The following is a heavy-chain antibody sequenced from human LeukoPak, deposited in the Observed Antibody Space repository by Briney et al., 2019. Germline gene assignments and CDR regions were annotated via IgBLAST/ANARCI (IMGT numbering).Heavy chain of an antibody. D-gene: IGHD5-24*01. CDR1: RYCFRSYW. J-gene: IGHJ4*02. V-gene: IGHV3-74*01. CDR3: VRQVWGARDGFFEY. Sequence: GGSLRLSCAASRYCFRSYWMHWVCQAPGKGLVWVSRINNDGRSASYAESVTGRLTMSRDNAKNTLYLQMNSLRAEDTAVYYCVRQVWGARDGFFEYWGQGTLVTVSS. CDR2: INNDGRSA.